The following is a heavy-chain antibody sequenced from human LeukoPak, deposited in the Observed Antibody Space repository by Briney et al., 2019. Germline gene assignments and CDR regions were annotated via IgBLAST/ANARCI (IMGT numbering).Heavy chain of an antibody. CDR1: GFTFSSYG. CDR2: IRYDGSNK. V-gene: IGHV3-30*02. J-gene: IGHJ4*02. CDR3: ASIAAAGTPNDY. Sequence: PGGSLRPSCAASGFTFSSYGMHWVRQAPGKGLEWMAFIRYDGSNKYYADSVKGRFTISRDNSKNTLYLQMNSLRAEDTAVYYCASIAAAGTPNDYWGQGTLVTVSS. D-gene: IGHD6-13*01.